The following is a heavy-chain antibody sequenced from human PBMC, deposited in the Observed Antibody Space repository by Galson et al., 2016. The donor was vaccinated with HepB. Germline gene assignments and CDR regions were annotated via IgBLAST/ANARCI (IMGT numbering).Heavy chain of an antibody. CDR2: IYPGDSDT. CDR1: GYRFSSYY. Sequence: QSGAEVKKPGESLKISCKGSGYRFSSYYIAWVRQMPGKGLEWMGIIYPGDSDTRYSPSFQGQVTISADKSITTAYLQWSSLKASDTAIYYCARSFQAYYIDYWGQGARVTVSS. J-gene: IGHJ4*02. CDR3: ARSFQAYYIDY. V-gene: IGHV5-51*01.